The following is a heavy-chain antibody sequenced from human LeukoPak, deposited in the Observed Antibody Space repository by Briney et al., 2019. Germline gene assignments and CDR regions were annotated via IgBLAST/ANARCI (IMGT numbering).Heavy chain of an antibody. Sequence: GGSLRLSCAASGFTFSSYAMSWVRQAPGKGLEWVSAISGSGGSTYYADSVKGRFTISRDNSKNTLYLQMNSLRAEDTAVYYCAKSWRFLEWLPDDYWGQGTLVTVSS. CDR2: ISGSGGST. V-gene: IGHV3-23*01. CDR1: GFTFSSYA. D-gene: IGHD3-3*01. CDR3: AKSWRFLEWLPDDY. J-gene: IGHJ4*02.